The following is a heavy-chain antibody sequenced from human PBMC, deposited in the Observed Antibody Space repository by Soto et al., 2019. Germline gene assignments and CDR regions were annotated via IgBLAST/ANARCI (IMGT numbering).Heavy chain of an antibody. J-gene: IGHJ4*02. CDR3: ARVVAALYYYDSSGYRAY. D-gene: IGHD3-22*01. Sequence: QVQLVQSGAEVKKPGASVKVSCKASGYTFTSYVISWVRQAPGQGVEWMGWISAYNGNTNYAQTLQGRVTMTTDTATSTAYMELRSLRSDDTAVYYCARVVAALYYYDSSGYRAYWGKGTLVTVSS. V-gene: IGHV1-18*01. CDR2: ISAYNGNT. CDR1: GYTFTSYV.